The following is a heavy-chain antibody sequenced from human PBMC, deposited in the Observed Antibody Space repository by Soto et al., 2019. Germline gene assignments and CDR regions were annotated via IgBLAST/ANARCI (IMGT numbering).Heavy chain of an antibody. D-gene: IGHD3-16*01. J-gene: IGHJ6*02. CDR1: GFTFSSYG. CDR3: ARGRPRNYAPPAMDV. Sequence: GGSLRLSCAACGFTFSSYGMHWVRQAPGKGLVGVAVISYGGGNKYYADSVKGRFTISRDNSKNTLYLQMNDLRAGDTAVYYCARGRPRNYAPPAMDVWGQGTTVTVSS. V-gene: IGHV3-30*03. CDR2: ISYGGGNK.